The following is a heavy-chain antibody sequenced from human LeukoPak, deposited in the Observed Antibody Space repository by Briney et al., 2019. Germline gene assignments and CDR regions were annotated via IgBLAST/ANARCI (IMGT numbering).Heavy chain of an antibody. V-gene: IGHV3-53*01. Sequence: GGSLRLSCAASGFTISSNYMSWVRQPPGKGLEWVSVIYSGGSTYYADSVKGRFTISRDNTKNTLYLQMNSLRAEDTAVDYCARVLELPYFDYWGQGTLVTVSS. CDR3: ARVLELPYFDY. J-gene: IGHJ4*02. CDR2: IYSGGST. D-gene: IGHD1-26*01. CDR1: GFTISSNY.